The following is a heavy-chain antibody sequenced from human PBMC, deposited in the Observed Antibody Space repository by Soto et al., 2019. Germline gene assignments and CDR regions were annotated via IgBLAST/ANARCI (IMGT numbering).Heavy chain of an antibody. CDR2: TYYRSNWRH. V-gene: IGHV6-1*01. CDR3: ERGVAGSGFDL. CDR1: GDSVSSNTAA. D-gene: IGHD6-19*01. J-gene: IGHJ4*02. Sequence: SQTLSLTCVISGDSVSSNTAAWNWIRSSPSRGLEWLGRTYYRSNWRHDYAVSVKSRITVNPDTSKNHFSLQLNSVTPDDTAVYYCERGVAGSGFDLWGQGTLVPVSS.